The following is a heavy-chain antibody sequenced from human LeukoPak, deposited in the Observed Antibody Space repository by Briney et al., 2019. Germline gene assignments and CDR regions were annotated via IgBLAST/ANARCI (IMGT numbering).Heavy chain of an antibody. CDR2: INTDETIT. V-gene: IGHV3-74*01. Sequence: PGGSLRLSCAASGFTFDDYAMYWVRQAPGKGLVWVSRINTDETITTYADSVKGRFTISRDNAKNTLYLQMNSLRAEDTAVYYCARATYYYDSSGYRAVYYFDCWGQGTLVTVSS. D-gene: IGHD3-22*01. CDR3: ARATYYYDSSGYRAVYYFDC. CDR1: GFTFDDYA. J-gene: IGHJ4*02.